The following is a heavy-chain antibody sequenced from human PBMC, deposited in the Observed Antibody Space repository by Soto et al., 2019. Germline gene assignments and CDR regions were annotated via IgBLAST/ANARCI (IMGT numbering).Heavy chain of an antibody. CDR3: AKVEELHASSGELSCALGI. D-gene: IGHD2-15*01. CDR2: IIPILGIT. J-gene: IGHJ3*02. CDR1: GGTFSSYT. V-gene: IGHV1-69*02. Sequence: QVQLVQSGAEVRKPGSSVKVSCKASGGTFSSYTICWVRQAPGQGLVWMGRIIPILGITNYAQEFQGRVTITADRSTAIAYMELSSLRSEDTAVYYSAKVEELHASSGELSCALGIWGRGTMVTVSS.